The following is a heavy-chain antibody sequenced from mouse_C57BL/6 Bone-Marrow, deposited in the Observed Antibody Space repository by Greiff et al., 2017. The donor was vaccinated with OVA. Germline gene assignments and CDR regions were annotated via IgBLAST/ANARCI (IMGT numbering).Heavy chain of an antibody. V-gene: IGHV5-9-1*02. D-gene: IGHD4-1*01. CDR2: ISSGGDYI. CDR1: GFTFSSYA. J-gene: IGHJ3*01. Sequence: EVHLVESGEGLVKPGGSLKLSCAASGFTFSSYAMSWVRQTPEKRLEWVAYISSGGDYIYYADTVKGRFTISRDNARNTLYLQMSSLKSEDTAMYYCTRELTGTSWFVYWGQGTLVTVSA. CDR3: TRELTGTSWFVY.